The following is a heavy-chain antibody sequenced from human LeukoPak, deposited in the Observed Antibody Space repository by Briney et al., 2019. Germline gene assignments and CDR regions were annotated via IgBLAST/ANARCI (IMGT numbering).Heavy chain of an antibody. CDR2: ISSSSSTI. CDR3: ARDYRGSYGGLDY. V-gene: IGHV3-48*01. Sequence: GGSLRLSCAASGFTLSSYSMNWVRQAPGKGLEWVSYISSSSSTIYYADSVKGRFTISRDNAKNSLYLQMNSLRAEDTAVYYCARDYRGSYGGLDYWGQGTLVTVSS. CDR1: GFTLSSYS. J-gene: IGHJ4*02. D-gene: IGHD1-26*01.